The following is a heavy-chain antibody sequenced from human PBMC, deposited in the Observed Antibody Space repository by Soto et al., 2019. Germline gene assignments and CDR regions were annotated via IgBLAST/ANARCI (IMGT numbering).Heavy chain of an antibody. J-gene: IGHJ4*01. CDR2: ILHSGAT. D-gene: IGHD3-3*01. Sequence: PSETLSLTCAVSGGSISSSTWWSWVRQPPGKGLEWIGEILHSGATNYNPSLKSRVTFSVDKSKNQFSLKLSSVTAADTAVYFCARDHGVSRVFAFDYCGQGTLVTVYS. CDR3: ARDHGVSRVFAFDY. CDR1: GGSISSSTW. V-gene: IGHV4-4*02.